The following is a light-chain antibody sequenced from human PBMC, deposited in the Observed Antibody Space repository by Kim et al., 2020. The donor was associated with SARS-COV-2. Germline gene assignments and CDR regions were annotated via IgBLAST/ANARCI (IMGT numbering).Light chain of an antibody. CDR3: QTWDSGTVV. Sequence: SYELTQPPSVSVSPGQTASITCSGDKLGYKYACWYQQKAGRSPVLVIYEDNKRPSGIPERFSGSNSGNTATLSISGTRPMYEADYYCQTWDSGTVVFGGGTKLTVL. V-gene: IGLV3-1*01. CDR1: KLGYKY. CDR2: EDN. J-gene: IGLJ3*02.